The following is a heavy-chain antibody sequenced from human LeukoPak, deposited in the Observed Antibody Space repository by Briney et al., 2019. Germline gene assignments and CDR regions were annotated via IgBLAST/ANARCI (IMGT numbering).Heavy chain of an antibody. D-gene: IGHD3-3*01. J-gene: IGHJ5*02. CDR2: IYHSGST. Sequence: SETLSLTCTVSGYSISSGYYWGWIRQPPGKGLEWIGSIYHSGSTYYNPSLKSRVTISVDTSKNQFSLKLSSVTAADTAVYYCARIGFWSGYWAWFDPWGQGTLVTVSS. V-gene: IGHV4-38-2*02. CDR3: ARIGFWSGYWAWFDP. CDR1: GYSISSGYY.